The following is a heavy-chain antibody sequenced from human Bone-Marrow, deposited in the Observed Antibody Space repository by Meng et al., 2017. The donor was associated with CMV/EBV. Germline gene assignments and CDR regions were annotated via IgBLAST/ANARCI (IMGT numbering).Heavy chain of an antibody. Sequence: GESLKISCAASGFTFSSYSMSWVRQAPGKGLEWVSAISGSGASTYYADSVKGRFTISRDSFKNTLYLQMNSLRAEDTAVYYCARNPVTNRRGSHFDYWGQGTLVTVSS. D-gene: IGHD4-17*01. V-gene: IGHV3-23*01. J-gene: IGHJ4*02. CDR2: ISGSGAST. CDR1: GFTFSSYS. CDR3: ARNPVTNRRGSHFDY.